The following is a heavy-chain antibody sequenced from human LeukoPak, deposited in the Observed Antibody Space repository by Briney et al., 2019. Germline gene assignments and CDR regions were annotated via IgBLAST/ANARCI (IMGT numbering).Heavy chain of an antibody. CDR2: INPNSGGT. CDR3: AKALTWSGYIPFDY. V-gene: IGHV1-2*02. J-gene: IGHJ4*02. Sequence: ASVKVSCKATGYTFTDYYMHWVRQAPGQGLEWMGWINPNSGGTNYAQKFQGRVTMTRDTSISTAYMELSRLRSDDTAVYYCAKALTWSGYIPFDYWGQGTLVTVSS. CDR1: GYTFTDYY. D-gene: IGHD3-3*01.